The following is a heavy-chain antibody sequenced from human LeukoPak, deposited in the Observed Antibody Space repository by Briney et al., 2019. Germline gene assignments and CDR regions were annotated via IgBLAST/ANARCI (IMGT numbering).Heavy chain of an antibody. Sequence: SETLSLTCTVSGGSISSSSYYWGGIRQPPWKGLEWIGSIYYSGSTYYNPSLKSRVTISVDTSKNQFSLKLSSVTAADTAVYYCARNPRLLWFGLWGQGTLVTVSS. CDR3: ARNPRLLWFGL. J-gene: IGHJ5*02. V-gene: IGHV4-39*01. D-gene: IGHD3-10*01. CDR2: IYYSGST. CDR1: GGSISSSSYY.